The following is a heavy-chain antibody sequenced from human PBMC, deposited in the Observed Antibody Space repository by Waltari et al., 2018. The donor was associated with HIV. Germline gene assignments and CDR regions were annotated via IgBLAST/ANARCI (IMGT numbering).Heavy chain of an antibody. V-gene: IGHV1-2*02. CDR1: AYTFTGYY. CDR3: AREPSLTTAYDY. D-gene: IGHD4-17*01. CDR2: INPNRGGT. J-gene: IGHJ4*02. Sequence: QVQLVQSGAEVKKPGASVKVSCKASAYTFTGYYMHWVRQAPGQGLEWRGWINPNRGGTNDAQKFQGRVTMTGDTSISTAYMELTRLRSDDTAVYYCAREPSLTTAYDYWGQGTLVTVSS.